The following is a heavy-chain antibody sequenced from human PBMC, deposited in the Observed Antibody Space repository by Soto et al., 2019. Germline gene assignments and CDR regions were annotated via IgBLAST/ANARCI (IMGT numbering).Heavy chain of an antibody. Sequence: QVQLVESGGGVVQPGRSLRLSCAASGFTFSSYGMHWVRQAPGKGLEWVAVIWYDGSNKYYADSVKGRFTISRDNSKNTLYLQINSLRAEDTDVYYCAIAGSGWYFDYWGQGTLITVSS. CDR1: GFTFSSYG. CDR3: AIAGSGWYFDY. D-gene: IGHD6-19*01. V-gene: IGHV3-33*01. J-gene: IGHJ4*02. CDR2: IWYDGSNK.